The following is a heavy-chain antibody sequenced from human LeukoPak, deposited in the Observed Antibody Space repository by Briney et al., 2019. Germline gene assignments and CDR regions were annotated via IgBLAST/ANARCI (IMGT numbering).Heavy chain of an antibody. V-gene: IGHV3-21*01. CDR3: ARDGYYYDSSGGYYFDY. J-gene: IGHJ4*02. CDR1: GFTFSSYS. Sequence: PGGSLRLSCAASGFTFSSYSMNWVRQAPGKGLEWVSSISSSSSYIYYADSVKGRFTISRDNAKNSLYLQMNSLRAEDTAVYYCARDGYYYDSSGGYYFDYWGQGTLVTVSS. D-gene: IGHD3-22*01. CDR2: ISSSSSYI.